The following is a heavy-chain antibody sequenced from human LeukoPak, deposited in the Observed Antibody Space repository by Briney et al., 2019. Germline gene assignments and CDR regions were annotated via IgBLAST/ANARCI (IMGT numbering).Heavy chain of an antibody. J-gene: IGHJ4*02. Sequence: PSGTLSLTCTVSGDSITSSYWWSWVRQPPGKGLEWIGEMYHSGSTNYNPSLKSRVTISIDKQFSLKLTSVTAADTAVYYCASVRRASSGWPLHYWGQGTLVTVSS. CDR1: GDSITSSYW. V-gene: IGHV4-4*02. CDR3: ASVRRASSGWPLHY. D-gene: IGHD6-19*01. CDR2: MYHSGST.